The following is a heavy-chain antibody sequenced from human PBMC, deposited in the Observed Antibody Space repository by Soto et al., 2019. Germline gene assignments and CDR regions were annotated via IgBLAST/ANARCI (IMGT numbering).Heavy chain of an antibody. J-gene: IGHJ3*02. CDR2: ISSKRYGGTT. D-gene: IGHD3-16*01. CDR3: SRRPPNNRGIGAFDI. CDR1: GFSFGDFA. V-gene: IGHV3-49*03. Sequence: EVQLVESGGGLVQPGRSLRLSCTASGFSFGDFAMIWFRQAPGRGLEWVGFISSKRYGGTTEYAASVKGRLTISRDDSKSLAYLPMNSLRTDDTAVYYCSRRPPNNRGIGAFDIWGLGTMVTVSS.